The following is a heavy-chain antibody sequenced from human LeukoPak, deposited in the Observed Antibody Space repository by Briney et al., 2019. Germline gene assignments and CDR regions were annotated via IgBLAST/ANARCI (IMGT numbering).Heavy chain of an antibody. CDR1: RFTFIKHG. V-gene: IGHV3-30*03. CDR2: IADDRVVK. Sequence: GWALTVSCLGCRFTFIKHGLDGLGPPAAREVEGVGVIADDRVVKQYADSVKGRFTVSRDNAKSTMYLQMKGLSVEDTAIYYCAREATWGEWYFDHWGQGTPVTVSS. J-gene: IGHJ4*02. CDR3: AREATWGEWYFDH. D-gene: IGHD3-3*01.